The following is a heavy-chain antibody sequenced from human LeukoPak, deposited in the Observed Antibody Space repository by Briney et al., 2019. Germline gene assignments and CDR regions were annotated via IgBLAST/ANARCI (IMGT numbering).Heavy chain of an antibody. V-gene: IGHV1-2*02. D-gene: IGHD6-6*01. J-gene: IGHJ4*02. Sequence: ASVKVSCKASGYTFTGYYMHWVRQAPGQGLEWMGWINPNSGGTNYAQKFQGRVTMTRDTSISTAYMELSRLRSDDTAVYYCARDLPGSSSQADDYWGQGTLVTVSS. CDR2: INPNSGGT. CDR1: GYTFTGYY. CDR3: ARDLPGSSSQADDY.